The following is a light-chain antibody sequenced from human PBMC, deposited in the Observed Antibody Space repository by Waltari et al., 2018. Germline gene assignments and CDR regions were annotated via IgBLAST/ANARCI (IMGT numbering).Light chain of an antibody. V-gene: IGKV2-28*01. CDR3: MQPQQLPVT. CDR1: QSLRHINGNTY. Sequence: IVMDQYPLSLAVSPGRPGYIHCRSGQSLRHINGNTYLDWFVQKPGQSPQLLIYLDSHRASGVPDRFSGSGSGTDFTLKISRVEAEDVGIYYCMQPQQLPVTFGQGTKLEIK. J-gene: IGKJ2*01. CDR2: LDS.